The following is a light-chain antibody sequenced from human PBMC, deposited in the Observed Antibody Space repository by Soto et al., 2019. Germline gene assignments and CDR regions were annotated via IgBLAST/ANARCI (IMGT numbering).Light chain of an antibody. V-gene: IGKV3-20*01. CDR2: ATS. CDR3: QQYGGSPLRT. J-gene: IGKJ5*01. Sequence: VLTQSPGTLSLSPGERATLSCRASQSVSSSFLAWYQQKPGQSPRLLLYATSSRATGIPDRFSGGGSGTDFTLTISRLEPEDSAVYYCQQYGGSPLRTFVQGIRLEIK. CDR1: QSVSSSF.